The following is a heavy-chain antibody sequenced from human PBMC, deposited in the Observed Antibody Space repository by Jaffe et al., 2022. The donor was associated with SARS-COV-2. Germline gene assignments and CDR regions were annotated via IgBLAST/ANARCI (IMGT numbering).Heavy chain of an antibody. V-gene: IGHV3-21*01. J-gene: IGHJ4*02. CDR2: ISSSSSYI. CDR1: GFTFSSYS. CDR3: AREGVWQQLATRGPFDY. D-gene: IGHD6-13*01. Sequence: EVQLVESGGGLVKPGGSLRLSCAASGFTFSSYSMNWVRQAPGKGLEWVSSISSSSSYIYYADSVKGRFTISRDNAKNSLYLQMNSLRAEDTAVYYCAREGVWQQLATRGPFDYWGQGTLVTVSS.